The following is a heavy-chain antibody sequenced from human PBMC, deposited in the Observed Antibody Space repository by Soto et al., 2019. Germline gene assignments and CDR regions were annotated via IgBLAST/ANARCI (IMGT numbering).Heavy chain of an antibody. D-gene: IGHD2-2*01. CDR1: GFTFSSYA. J-gene: IGHJ4*02. Sequence: LRLSCAASGFTFSSYAMNWVRQAPGKGLEWVALISYDGSNKYYADSVRGRFTISRDSSTNTLFLQMNSLRAADTAVYYCGRCTSTSCHLGSDYWGQGTLVTVYS. CDR2: ISYDGSNK. CDR3: GRCTSTSCHLGSDY. V-gene: IGHV3-30-3*01.